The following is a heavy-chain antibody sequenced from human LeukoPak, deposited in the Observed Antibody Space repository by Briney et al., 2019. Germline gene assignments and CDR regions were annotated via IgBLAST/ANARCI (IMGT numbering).Heavy chain of an antibody. CDR2: IYSNGWT. Sequence: SQTLSLTCTVSGGSIRTDLYYWAWVRQPAGKGLEWIGRIYSNGWTNNNPPLKRRVNISIDTSKNHFSLKMSLATAADTALYYCARGSGWNSFDPWGQGTLVTVSS. J-gene: IGHJ5*02. CDR1: GGSIRTDLYY. V-gene: IGHV4-61*02. CDR3: ARGSGWNSFDP. D-gene: IGHD6-19*01.